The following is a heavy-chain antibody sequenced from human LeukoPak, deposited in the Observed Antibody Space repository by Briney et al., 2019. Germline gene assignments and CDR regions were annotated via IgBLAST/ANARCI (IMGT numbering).Heavy chain of an antibody. V-gene: IGHV3-48*03. Sequence: PGGSLRLSCAASGFTFSSYEMNWARQAPGKGLEWVSYISSSGSTIYYADSVKGRFTISRDNAKNSLYLQMDSLRAEDTAVYYCARDARIGERGVDYWGQGTLVTVSS. J-gene: IGHJ4*02. D-gene: IGHD1-1*01. CDR3: ARDARIGERGVDY. CDR1: GFTFSSYE. CDR2: ISSSGSTI.